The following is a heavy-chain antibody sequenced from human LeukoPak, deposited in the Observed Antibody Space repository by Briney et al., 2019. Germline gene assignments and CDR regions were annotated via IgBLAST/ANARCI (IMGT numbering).Heavy chain of an antibody. CDR2: IKQDGSEK. D-gene: IGHD6-19*01. Sequence: GGSLRLSCAASGFTFSSYWMSWVRQAPGKGLEWVANIKQDGSEKYYVDSVKGRFTISRDNAKNSLYLQMNSLRAEDTALYYCAKDMRQWLVGPLDYWGQGTLVTVSS. J-gene: IGHJ4*02. V-gene: IGHV3-7*03. CDR1: GFTFSSYW. CDR3: AKDMRQWLVGPLDY.